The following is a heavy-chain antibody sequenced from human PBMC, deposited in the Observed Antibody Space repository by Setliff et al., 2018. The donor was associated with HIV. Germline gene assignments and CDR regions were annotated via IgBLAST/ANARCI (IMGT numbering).Heavy chain of an antibody. D-gene: IGHD3-22*01. CDR3: ARGATYYHDRSGYVKSALDAFDI. CDR1: GGSISSGSYY. J-gene: IGHJ3*02. CDR2: IYTSGST. Sequence: SETLSLTCTVSGGSISSGSYYWSWIRQPAGKGLEWIGHIYTSGSTNYNPSLKNRVTISVDTSKNQFCLKLSSVTAADTAVYYCARGATYYHDRSGYVKSALDAFDIWGRGKMVTVSS. V-gene: IGHV4-61*09.